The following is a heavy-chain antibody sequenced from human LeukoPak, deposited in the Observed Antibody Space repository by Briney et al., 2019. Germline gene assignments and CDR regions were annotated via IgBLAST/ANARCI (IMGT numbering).Heavy chain of an antibody. CDR1: GFTFSTYW. CDR3: ARDSMWELLYYGMDV. Sequence: GGSLRLSCAASGFTFSTYWMHWVRQAPGKGLVWVSRINSDGNRTTYADSVKGRFTISRDNAKNTLYLQMNSLRAEDTAVYYCARDSMWELLYYGMDVWGQGTTVTVSS. CDR2: INSDGNRT. D-gene: IGHD1-26*01. J-gene: IGHJ6*02. V-gene: IGHV3-74*01.